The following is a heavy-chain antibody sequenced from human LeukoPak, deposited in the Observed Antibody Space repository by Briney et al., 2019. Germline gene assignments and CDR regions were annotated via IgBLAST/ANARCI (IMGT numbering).Heavy chain of an antibody. Sequence: SETLSLTCTVSGGSISSYYWSWIRQPPGKGLEWIGYIYYSGSTNYSPSLKSRVTISVDTSKNQFSLKLSSVTAADTAVYYCARHSIIGGTEYAFDIWGQGTMATVSS. CDR3: ARHSIIGGTEYAFDI. J-gene: IGHJ3*02. D-gene: IGHD2-15*01. CDR2: IYYSGST. V-gene: IGHV4-59*08. CDR1: GGSISSYY.